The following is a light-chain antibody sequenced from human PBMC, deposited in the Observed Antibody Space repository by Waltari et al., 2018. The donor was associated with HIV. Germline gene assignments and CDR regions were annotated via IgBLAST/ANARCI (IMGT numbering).Light chain of an antibody. J-gene: IGLJ3*02. CDR3: QTWGAGILV. CDR1: GGHSNYA. Sequence: QLVLTQSPSASASLGASVKLTCTLSGGHSNYAIAWHQQPPEKGPRYLMKLNSDGSHSKGDGIPDRFSGSSSGPERYLTISSLWSEDEGDYYCQTWGAGILVFGGGTKLTVL. CDR2: LNSDGSH. V-gene: IGLV4-69*01.